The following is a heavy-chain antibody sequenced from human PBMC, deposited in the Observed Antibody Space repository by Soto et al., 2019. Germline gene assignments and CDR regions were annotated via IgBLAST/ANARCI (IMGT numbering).Heavy chain of an antibody. CDR1: GYTFTSYY. D-gene: IGHD4-17*01. Sequence: QLQLVQSGAEVKKPGASVKVSCKASGYTFTSYYMHWVRQAPGQGLEWLGIINSSGGSTEYAQKFQGRVNMTRDTSTSTVYMELSSLRSEDTAVYYCAREVTTVTRCFDYWGQGTLETVSS. J-gene: IGHJ4*02. CDR3: AREVTTVTRCFDY. CDR2: INSSGGST. V-gene: IGHV1-46*01.